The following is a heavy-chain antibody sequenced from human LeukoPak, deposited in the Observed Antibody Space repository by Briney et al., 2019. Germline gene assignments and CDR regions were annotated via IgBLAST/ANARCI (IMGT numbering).Heavy chain of an antibody. CDR3: LRGNDNGGPHY. V-gene: IGHV3-74*01. J-gene: IGHJ4*02. CDR2: IDRDGSRI. D-gene: IGHD4-23*01. Sequence: GGSLRLSCAVSGFTFSSYWMHWVRQAPGKGLVWVSRIDRDGSRINYADSVKGRFTISRDNGKNTLFLQMNSLRAEDAAVYYWLRGNDNGGPHYWGQGTLVTASS. CDR1: GFTFSSYW.